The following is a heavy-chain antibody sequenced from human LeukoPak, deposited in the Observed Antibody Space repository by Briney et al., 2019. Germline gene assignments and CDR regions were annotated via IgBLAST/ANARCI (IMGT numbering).Heavy chain of an antibody. Sequence: SETLSLTCAAYGGSFSAYYWSWIRQPPGKGLEWIGEINHSGSTNYNLSLKSRVTISVDASKNQFSLKLSSVTAADTAVYYCARGRLNYFGSGSYYNAPHFDYWGQGTLVTVSS. V-gene: IGHV4-34*01. CDR1: GGSFSAYY. CDR3: ARGRLNYFGSGSYYNAPHFDY. D-gene: IGHD3-10*01. CDR2: INHSGST. J-gene: IGHJ4*02.